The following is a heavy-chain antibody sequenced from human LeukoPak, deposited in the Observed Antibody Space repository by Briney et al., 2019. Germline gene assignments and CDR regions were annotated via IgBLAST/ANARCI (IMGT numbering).Heavy chain of an antibody. D-gene: IGHD2/OR15-2a*01. CDR3: ARFVTYGLDV. V-gene: IGHV7-4-1*02. J-gene: IGHJ6*02. CDR1: GYTFTNYA. CDR2: INTNTGNP. Sequence: GASVKVSCKGSGYTFTNYAMHWVRQAPGQGLEWMGWINTNTGNPTYAQGFTGRFVFSLDTSVSTSYLQISSLKAEDTAVYYCARFVTYGLDVWGQGTTVTVSS.